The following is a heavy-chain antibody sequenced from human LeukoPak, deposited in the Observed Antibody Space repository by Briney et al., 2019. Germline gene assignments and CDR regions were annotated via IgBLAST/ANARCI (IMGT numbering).Heavy chain of an antibody. CDR2: TYYRSKWYN. V-gene: IGHV6-1*01. CDR1: GDSVSSNSAA. Sequence: SQTLSLTCAISGDSVSSNSAAWNWIRQSPSRGLEWLGRTYYRSKWYNGYAVSVKSRITINPDTSKNQFSLKLSSVTAADTAVYYCARAARGGSGSSPSYYYYMDVWGKGTTVTVSS. J-gene: IGHJ6*03. D-gene: IGHD3-10*01. CDR3: ARAARGGSGSSPSYYYYMDV.